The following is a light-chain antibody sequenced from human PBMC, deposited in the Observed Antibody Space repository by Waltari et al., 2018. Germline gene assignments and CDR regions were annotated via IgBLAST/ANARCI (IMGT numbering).Light chain of an antibody. J-gene: IGKJ1*01. CDR2: KAS. CDR1: RSISTW. V-gene: IGKV1-5*03. Sequence: TCRGSRSISTWVAWYQQKPGKAPKLLISKASSLESGVPSRFSGSGSGTDFTLTISSLQPEDFATYYCQQYNSYWWTFGQGTKVEIK. CDR3: QQYNSYWWT.